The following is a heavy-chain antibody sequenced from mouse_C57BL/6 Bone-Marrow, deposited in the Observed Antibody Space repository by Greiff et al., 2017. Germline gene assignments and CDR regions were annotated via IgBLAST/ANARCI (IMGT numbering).Heavy chain of an antibody. D-gene: IGHD2-1*01. J-gene: IGHJ4*01. V-gene: IGHV1-26*01. CDR2: INPNNGGT. CDR3: ARYGKPLYYAMDY. CDR1: GYTFTDYY. Sequence: VQLQQSGPELVKPGASVKISCKASGYTFTDYYMNWVKQSHGKSLEWIGDINPNNGGTSYNQKFKGKATLTVDKSSSTAYMELRSLTSEDSAVYYCARYGKPLYYAMDYWGQGTSVTVSS.